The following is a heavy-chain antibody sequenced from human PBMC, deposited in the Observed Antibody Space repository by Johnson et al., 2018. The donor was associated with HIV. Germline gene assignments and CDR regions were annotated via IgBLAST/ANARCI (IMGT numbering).Heavy chain of an antibody. CDR2: ISYDGSKK. J-gene: IGHJ3*02. CDR1: GFTFSSYA. CDR3: AKSKLPDLVLDI. Sequence: QMQLVESGGGLVQPGGSLRLSCAAYGFTFSSYAMHWVRQAPGKGLEWVAVISYDGSKKCYADSMKGRFTISRDNSKNTLYLQMNSLRAEDTALYYCAKSKLPDLVLDIWGQGTVVTVSS. V-gene: IGHV3-30*18. D-gene: IGHD4-23*01.